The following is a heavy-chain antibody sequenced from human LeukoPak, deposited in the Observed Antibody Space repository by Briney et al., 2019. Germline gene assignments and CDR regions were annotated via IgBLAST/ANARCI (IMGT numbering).Heavy chain of an antibody. CDR1: GYTFTSYD. V-gene: IGHV1-8*01. CDR2: MNPNSGNT. D-gene: IGHD6-19*01. Sequence: GASVKVSCKASGYTFTSYDINWVRQATGQGLEWMGWMNPNSGNTGYAQKFQGRVTMTRNTSISTAYMELSSLRSEDTAVYYCARDGPIAVAATYYGMDVWGQGTAVTVSS. CDR3: ARDGPIAVAATYYGMDV. J-gene: IGHJ6*02.